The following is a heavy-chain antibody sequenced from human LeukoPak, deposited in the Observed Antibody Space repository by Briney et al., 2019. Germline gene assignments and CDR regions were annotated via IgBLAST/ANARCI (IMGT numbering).Heavy chain of an antibody. CDR2: INHSGST. Sequence: KPSETLSLTCAVYGGSFSGYYWSWIRQPPGKGLEWIGEINHSGSTNYNPSLKSRVTISVDTSKNQFSLKLSSVTAADTAVYYCARSGLVSVFSNHMYYFDYWGQGTLVTVSS. CDR3: ARSGLVSVFSNHMYYFDY. V-gene: IGHV4-34*01. CDR1: GGSFSGYY. J-gene: IGHJ4*02. D-gene: IGHD4-11*01.